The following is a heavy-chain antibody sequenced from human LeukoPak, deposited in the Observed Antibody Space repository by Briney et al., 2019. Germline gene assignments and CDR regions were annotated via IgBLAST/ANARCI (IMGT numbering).Heavy chain of an antibody. D-gene: IGHD4-17*01. CDR3: ARARFETTVTALIRKKNYYYYYMDV. V-gene: IGHV3-7*01. J-gene: IGHJ6*03. CDR1: GFTLSSYW. Sequence: PGGSLRLSCAASGFTLSSYWMSWVRQAPGKGLEWVANIKEDGGEKYYVDSVKGRFTISRDNARNSLYLQMNSLRVEDTAVYHCARARFETTVTALIRKKNYYYYYMDVRGKGTTVTISS. CDR2: IKEDGGEK.